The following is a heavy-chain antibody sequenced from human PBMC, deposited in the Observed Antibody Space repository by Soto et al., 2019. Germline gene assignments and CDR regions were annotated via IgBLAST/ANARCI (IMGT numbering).Heavy chain of an antibody. D-gene: IGHD1-1*01. Sequence: PSEALSLTCTVSAASISGANYYWGWIRQPPGKGLDCIGSIHYSENTYYIPSLGSRVTISVDTSRNQISLNLSSVTAAATAVYYCARARRQRNLNAFNIWGQGTTVTVSS. J-gene: IGHJ3*02. CDR2: IHYSENT. V-gene: IGHV4-39*01. CDR3: ARARRQRNLNAFNI. CDR1: AASISGANYY.